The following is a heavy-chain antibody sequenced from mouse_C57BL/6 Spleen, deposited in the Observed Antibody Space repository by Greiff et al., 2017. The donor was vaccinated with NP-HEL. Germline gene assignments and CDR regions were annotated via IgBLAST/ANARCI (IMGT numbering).Heavy chain of an antibody. D-gene: IGHD2-4*01. CDR1: GYTFTSYW. J-gene: IGHJ1*03. CDR3: APLYYDYDDWYFDV. V-gene: IGHV1-64*01. CDR2: IHPNSGST. Sequence: VQLQQSGAELVKPGASVKLSCKASGYTFTSYWMHWVKQRPGQGLEWIGMIHPNSGSTNYNEKFKSKATLTVDKSSSTAYMQLSSLTSEDSAVYYCAPLYYDYDDWYFDVWGTGTTVTVSS.